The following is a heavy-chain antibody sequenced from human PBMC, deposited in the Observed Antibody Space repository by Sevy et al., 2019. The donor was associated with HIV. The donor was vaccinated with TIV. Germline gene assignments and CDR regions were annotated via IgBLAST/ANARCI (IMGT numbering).Heavy chain of an antibody. CDR2: IKRDGSEK. Sequence: GGSLRLSCTDSGFSFNMYWMSWVRQAPGQGLEWVAHIKRDGSEKYYVDSVRGRFTISRDNAKNSLYLQMNSLRAEDTAVYYCARDCSSTSCLWGLDVWGQGTTVTVSS. CDR3: ARDCSSTSCLWGLDV. D-gene: IGHD2-2*01. CDR1: GFSFNMYW. J-gene: IGHJ6*02. V-gene: IGHV3-7*03.